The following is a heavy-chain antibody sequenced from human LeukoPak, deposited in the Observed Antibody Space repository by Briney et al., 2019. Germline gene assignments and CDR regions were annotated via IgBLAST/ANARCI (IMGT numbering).Heavy chain of an antibody. CDR1: GFTFSSYW. J-gene: IGHJ4*02. CDR3: ARGGDLLRPADY. Sequence: PGGSLRLSCAASGFTFSSYWMSWVRQAPGKGLEWVANIKQDGSEKYYVDSVKGRFTIYRDNAKNSLYLQMNNLRAEDTAVYYCARGGDLLRPADYWGQGTLVTVSS. V-gene: IGHV3-7*01. CDR2: IKQDGSEK. D-gene: IGHD1-26*01.